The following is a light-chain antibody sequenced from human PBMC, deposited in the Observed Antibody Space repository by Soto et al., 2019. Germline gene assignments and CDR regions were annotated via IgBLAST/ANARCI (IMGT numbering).Light chain of an antibody. CDR3: QQYNSYSPWT. CDR1: QSISSY. CDR2: AAS. J-gene: IGKJ1*01. Sequence: DIEMTQSPSSLSPSVGDRITITCRASQSISSYLHWYQQKPGKAXKLLIFAASSLQSGVPSRFSGSGSGTEFTLTISSLQPDDFATYYGQQYNSYSPWTFGQGTKVDIK. V-gene: IGKV1-5*01.